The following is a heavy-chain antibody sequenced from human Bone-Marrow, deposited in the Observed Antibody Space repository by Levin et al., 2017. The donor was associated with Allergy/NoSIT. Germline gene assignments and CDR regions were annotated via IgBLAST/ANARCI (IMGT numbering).Heavy chain of an antibody. Sequence: PSETLSLTCTVSGASIKDYYWTWIRLSPGKGLDWIGYMFHSGLASYNPSLKSRVTISVDTSRKQFSLKMSSVTVADTAMYFCAAYTGRQLLKFWGQGTLVTVSS. D-gene: IGHD5-12*01. CDR1: GASIKDYY. J-gene: IGHJ4*02. CDR3: AAYTGRQLLKF. V-gene: IGHV4-59*03. CDR2: MFHSGLA.